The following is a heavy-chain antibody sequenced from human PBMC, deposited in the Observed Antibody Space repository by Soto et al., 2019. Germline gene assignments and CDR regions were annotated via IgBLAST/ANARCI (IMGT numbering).Heavy chain of an antibody. D-gene: IGHD6-13*01. CDR2: INPNSGGT. CDR3: ARDRYSRDYYYGMDV. V-gene: IGHV1-2*02. J-gene: IGHJ6*02. CDR1: GYTFSNYG. Sequence: VTCKAPGYTFSNYGSTWVRQANGQPLEWMGWINPNSGGTNYAQKFQGRVTMTRDSSISTAYMELSRLRSDDTAVYYCARDRYSRDYYYGMDVWGQGTTVTGSS.